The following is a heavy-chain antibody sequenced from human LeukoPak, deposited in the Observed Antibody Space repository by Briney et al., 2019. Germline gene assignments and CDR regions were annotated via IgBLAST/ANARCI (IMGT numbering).Heavy chain of an antibody. J-gene: IGHJ6*03. CDR1: GYTFTSYG. Sequence: ASVKVSCKASGYTFTSYGISWVRQAPGQGLEWMGWINPNSGGTNYAQKFQGWVTMTRDTSISTAYMELSRLRSDDTAVYYCATTTELGYCSSTSCYKYYYYMDVWGKGTTVTVSS. D-gene: IGHD2-2*02. CDR3: ATTTELGYCSSTSCYKYYYYMDV. CDR2: INPNSGGT. V-gene: IGHV1-2*04.